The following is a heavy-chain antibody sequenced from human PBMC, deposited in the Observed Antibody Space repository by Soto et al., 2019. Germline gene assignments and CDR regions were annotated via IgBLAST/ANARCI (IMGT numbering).Heavy chain of an antibody. V-gene: IGHV3-66*01. J-gene: IGHJ4*02. Sequence: GSTYYADSVKGRFTISRDISKNTLYLQMSSLRAEDTAVYYCARDPPDDSSGYFSLDYWGQGAL. CDR2: GST. D-gene: IGHD3-22*01. CDR3: ARDPPDDSSGYFSLDY.